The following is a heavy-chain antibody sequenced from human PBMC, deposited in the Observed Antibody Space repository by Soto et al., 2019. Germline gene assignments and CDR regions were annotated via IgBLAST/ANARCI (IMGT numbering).Heavy chain of an antibody. Sequence: PGESLKISCKGSGYSFSTHWVGWVRQMPGKGLEWMGIIYPGDSDARYSPSFKGQVTISVDESTTTASLQWSSLKASDTAMYFCARSQFDYVWGTSGYFDSWGQGTLVTVSS. CDR3: ARSQFDYVWGTSGYFDS. CDR1: GYSFSTHW. CDR2: IYPGDSDA. J-gene: IGHJ4*02. D-gene: IGHD3-16*01. V-gene: IGHV5-51*01.